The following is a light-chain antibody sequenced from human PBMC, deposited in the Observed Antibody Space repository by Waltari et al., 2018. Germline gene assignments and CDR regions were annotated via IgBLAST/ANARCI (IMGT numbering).Light chain of an antibody. J-gene: IGLJ1*01. V-gene: IGLV3-21*04. Sequence: SYVLTQPPSVSVAPGETASVPCVGDNIGSKGVPWYQQKPGQAPMVVIYYDNDRPSGIPERFSGSKSGDTATLTISRVEAGDEADYYCQVWDSSVDRRVFGAGTKVTV. CDR3: QVWDSSVDRRV. CDR2: YDN. CDR1: NIGSKG.